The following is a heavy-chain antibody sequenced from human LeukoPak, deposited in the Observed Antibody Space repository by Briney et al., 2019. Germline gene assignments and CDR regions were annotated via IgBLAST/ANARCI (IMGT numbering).Heavy chain of an antibody. CDR3: ARDQGNDSSGLDAFDI. J-gene: IGHJ3*02. Sequence: GASVKVSCKASGYTFTSYGISWVRQAPGQGLEWMGWISAYNGNTNYAQKLQGRVTMTTDTSTSTAYMELRSLRSDDTAVYYCARDQGNDSSGLDAFDIWGQGTMVTVSS. D-gene: IGHD3-22*01. CDR2: ISAYNGNT. CDR1: GYTFTSYG. V-gene: IGHV1-18*01.